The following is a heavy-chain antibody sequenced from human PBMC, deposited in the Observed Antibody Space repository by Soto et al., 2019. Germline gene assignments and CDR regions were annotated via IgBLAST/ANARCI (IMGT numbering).Heavy chain of an antibody. CDR2: IYYSGST. Sequence: SETLSLTCTVSGGSISSSSYYWGWIRQPPGKGLEWIGSIYYSGSTYYNPSLKSRVTISVDTSKNQFSLKLSSVTAADTAVYYCARQKATIFGVPGDKRFDYWGQGTLVT. V-gene: IGHV4-39*01. D-gene: IGHD3-3*01. CDR1: GGSISSSSYY. CDR3: ARQKATIFGVPGDKRFDY. J-gene: IGHJ4*02.